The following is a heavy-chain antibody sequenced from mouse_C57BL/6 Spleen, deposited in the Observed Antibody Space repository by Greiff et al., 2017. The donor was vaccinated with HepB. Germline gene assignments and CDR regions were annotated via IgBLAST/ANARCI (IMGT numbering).Heavy chain of an antibody. CDR1: GYSITSGYY. CDR2: ISYDGSN. CDR3: ARVDPSWFAY. J-gene: IGHJ3*01. Sequence: EVKLQESGPGLVKPSQSLSLTCSVTGYSITSGYYWNWIRQFPGNKLEWMGYISYDGSNNYNPSLKNRISITRDTSKNQFFLKLNSVTTEDTATYYCARVDPSWFAYWGQGTLVTVSA. V-gene: IGHV3-6*01.